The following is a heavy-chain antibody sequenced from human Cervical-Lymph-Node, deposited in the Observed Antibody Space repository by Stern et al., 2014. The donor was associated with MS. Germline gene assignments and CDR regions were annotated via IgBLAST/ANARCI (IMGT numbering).Heavy chain of an antibody. Sequence: QLVESGPGLVKPSETLSLTCSVSGGSISGRSYYWGWIRQPPGKGLEWIGSIDFSGNAYQNPSLKRRLTISVDTSRNQFSLNLSSLTAADTAVYYCARRSMEDWYFDLWGRGTLVIVSS. CDR2: IDFSGNA. D-gene: IGHD1-26*01. CDR3: ARRSMEDWYFDL. V-gene: IGHV4-39*01. J-gene: IGHJ2*01. CDR1: GGSISGRSYY.